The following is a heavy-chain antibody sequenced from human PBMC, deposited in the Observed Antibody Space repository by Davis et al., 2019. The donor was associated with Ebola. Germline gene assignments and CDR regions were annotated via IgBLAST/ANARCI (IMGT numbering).Heavy chain of an antibody. Sequence: PGGSLRLSCAASGFTFENYAMHWVRQAPGKGLEWVSGISWNSGRIGYADSVKGRFTISRDNAKNSLYLQMNSLRAEDTAFYYCVKHIGALPNSSPFDSWGQGTLVTVSS. CDR3: VKHIGALPNSSPFDS. CDR2: ISWNSGRI. J-gene: IGHJ4*02. D-gene: IGHD6-13*01. CDR1: GFTFENYA. V-gene: IGHV3-9*01.